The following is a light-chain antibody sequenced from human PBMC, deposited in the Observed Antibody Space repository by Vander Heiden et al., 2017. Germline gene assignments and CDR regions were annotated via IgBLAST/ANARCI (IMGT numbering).Light chain of an antibody. V-gene: IGKV1-13*02. J-gene: IGKJ4*01. CDR1: QGISSS. CDR3: TQFNSYTQLT. Sequence: AIQLTQSPSSLSASVGDRVTITCRASQGISSSLAWYQQKPGKAPKLLIYNASNLQSGVPSRFSGSGVGTDLTLTISSLQREDFAIYYCTQFNSYTQLTFGGGTKVEIK. CDR2: NAS.